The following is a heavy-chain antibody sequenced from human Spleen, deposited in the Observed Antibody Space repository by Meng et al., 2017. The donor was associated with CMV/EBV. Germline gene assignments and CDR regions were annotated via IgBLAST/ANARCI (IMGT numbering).Heavy chain of an antibody. D-gene: IGHD3-3*01. Sequence: GESLKISCSASGFTFNTHGIHWVRQAPGKGLEWLAVISHDRSNRYYANFVKGRFTISRDNSRNTLSLQMNSLRADDTAVYYCARGEDDFWSGYSYFVYWGQGTLVTVSS. J-gene: IGHJ4*02. CDR3: ARGEDDFWSGYSYFVY. CDR1: GFTFNTHG. CDR2: ISHDRSNR. V-gene: IGHV3-30*19.